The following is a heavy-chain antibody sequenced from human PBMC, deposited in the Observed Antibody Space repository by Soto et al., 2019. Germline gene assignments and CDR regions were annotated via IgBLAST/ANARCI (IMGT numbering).Heavy chain of an antibody. J-gene: IGHJ5*02. D-gene: IGHD3-3*01. CDR3: ARGHSLDIWSGSWFDP. V-gene: IGHV4-31*03. CDR1: GGSITSDNYY. Sequence: SETLSLTCTVSGGSITSDNYYWTWIRQHPGKGLEWIGYIYYSGSTYYNPSLKSRVTISVDTSKNQFSLKLTSVTAADTAVYYCARGHSLDIWSGSWFDPWGRGTLVTVPS. CDR2: IYYSGST.